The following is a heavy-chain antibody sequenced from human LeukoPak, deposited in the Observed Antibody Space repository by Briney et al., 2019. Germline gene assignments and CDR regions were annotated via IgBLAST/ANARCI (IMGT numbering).Heavy chain of an antibody. Sequence: GGSLRLSCAASGFTFSTYVMSWVRQAPGKGLEWVSGISGSGGSTYYADSVKGRFTTSRDNSKNTLYLQMNGLRAEDTAVYYCAKGMVPGVGWGQGTLVTVSS. CDR3: AKGMVPGVG. V-gene: IGHV3-23*01. CDR1: GFTFSTYV. CDR2: ISGSGGST. D-gene: IGHD3-10*01. J-gene: IGHJ4*02.